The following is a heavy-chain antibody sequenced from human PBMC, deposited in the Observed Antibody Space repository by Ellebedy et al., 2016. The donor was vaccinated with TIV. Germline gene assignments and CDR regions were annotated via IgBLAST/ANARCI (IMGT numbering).Heavy chain of an antibody. CDR2: IRLDGGDK. CDR1: GFSFRSYW. J-gene: IGHJ3*02. D-gene: IGHD4-17*01. V-gene: IGHV3-7*01. CDR3: ATDGSYGDYLSPAHAFEN. Sequence: GGSLRLSCAASGFSFRSYWMTWVRQAPGKGLEWVANIRLDGGDKYYVDSVRGRFTISRDNSKNSLYLQMNSLRAEDTAVYYCATDGSYGDYLSPAHAFENWGQGTVVIVSS.